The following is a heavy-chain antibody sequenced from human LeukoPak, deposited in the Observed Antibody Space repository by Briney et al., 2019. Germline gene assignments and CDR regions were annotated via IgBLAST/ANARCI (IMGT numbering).Heavy chain of an antibody. Sequence: GASVKVSCKASGGTFSSYAISWVRQAPGQGLEWMGGIIPTFGTANYAQKFQGRVTITADESTSTAYMELSSLRSEDTAVYYCARSSIAALSVDYWGQGTLVTVSS. D-gene: IGHD6-6*01. CDR3: ARSSIAALSVDY. V-gene: IGHV1-69*13. J-gene: IGHJ4*02. CDR2: IIPTFGTA. CDR1: GGTFSSYA.